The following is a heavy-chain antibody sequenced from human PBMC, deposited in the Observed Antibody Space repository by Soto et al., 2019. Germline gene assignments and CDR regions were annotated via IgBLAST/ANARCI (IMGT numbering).Heavy chain of an antibody. J-gene: IGHJ4*02. CDR1: GFTFSNYA. V-gene: IGHV3-23*01. CDR3: AKRSSSSTFDY. CDR2: VSGSGVST. D-gene: IGHD6-6*01. Sequence: GGSLRLSCAASGFTFSNYAMNWVRQAPGRGLEWVSTVSGSGVSTYYADSVKGRFTVSRDNSKNTLYLQMNSLRAEDTAVYYCAKRSSSSTFDYWGQGTLVTVSS.